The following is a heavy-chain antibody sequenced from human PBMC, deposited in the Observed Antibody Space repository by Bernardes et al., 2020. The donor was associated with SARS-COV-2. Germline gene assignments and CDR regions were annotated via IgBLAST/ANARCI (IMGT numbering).Heavy chain of an antibody. CDR3: ARDQLVAGWYFDL. Sequence: SLRLSWAASGFTFSSYGMHWVRQAPGKGLEWVAVIWYDGSNKYYADSVKGRFTITRDNSKNTLYLQMNSLRAEDTAVYYCARDQLVAGWYFDLWGRGTLVTVSS. J-gene: IGHJ2*01. CDR1: GFTFSSYG. V-gene: IGHV3-33*01. D-gene: IGHD6-13*01. CDR2: IWYDGSNK.